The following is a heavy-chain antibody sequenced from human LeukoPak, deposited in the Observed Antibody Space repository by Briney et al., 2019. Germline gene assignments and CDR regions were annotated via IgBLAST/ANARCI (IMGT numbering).Heavy chain of an antibody. CDR2: IYYSGST. CDR3: ARVAWFGELLTFFDY. CDR1: GGSISSYY. D-gene: IGHD3-10*01. Sequence: PSETLSLTCTVSGGSISSYYCSWIRQPPGKGLEWIGYIYYSGSTNYNPSLKSRVTISVDTSKNQFSLKLSSVTAADTAVYYCARVAWFGELLTFFDYWGQGTLVTVSS. J-gene: IGHJ4*02. V-gene: IGHV4-59*01.